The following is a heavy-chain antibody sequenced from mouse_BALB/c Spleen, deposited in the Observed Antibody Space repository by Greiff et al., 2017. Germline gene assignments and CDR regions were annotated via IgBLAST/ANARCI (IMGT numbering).Heavy chain of an antibody. CDR2: ISSGSSTI. CDR1: GFTFSSFG. Sequence: EVQLVESGGGLVQPGGSRKLSCAASGFTFSSFGMHWVRQAPEKGLEWVAYISSGSSTIYYADTVKGRFTISRDNPKNTLFLQMTSLRSEDTAMYYCARHGLYAMDYWGQGTSVTVSS. CDR3: ARHGLYAMDY. V-gene: IGHV5-17*02. J-gene: IGHJ4*01.